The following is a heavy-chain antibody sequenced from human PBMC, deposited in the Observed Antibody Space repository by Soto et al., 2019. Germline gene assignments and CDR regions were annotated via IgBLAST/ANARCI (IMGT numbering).Heavy chain of an antibody. J-gene: IGHJ4*02. CDR3: AKDLPVYTSKASEAC. D-gene: IGHD1-1*01. V-gene: IGHV3-74*01. CDR1: GFTFSNYW. CDR2: IHSDGST. Sequence: GGSLRLSCAASGFTFSNYWMHWVRQAPGKGLVWVSRIHSDGSTYYADSVKGRFTISRDNSKNTLYLQMNSLRAEDTAVYYCAKDLPVYTSKASEACWGQGTLVTVSS.